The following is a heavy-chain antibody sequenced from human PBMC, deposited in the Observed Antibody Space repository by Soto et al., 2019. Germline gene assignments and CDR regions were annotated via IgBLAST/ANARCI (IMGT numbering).Heavy chain of an antibody. Sequence: PSETLSLTCTVSGGSISSSSYYWGWIRQPPGKGLEWIGSIYYSGSTYYNPSLKSRVTISVDTSKNQFSLKLSSVTAADTAVYYCARHVIVGAPRGENCRYFDLWGRGTLVTVSS. CDR1: GGSISSSSYY. CDR2: IYYSGST. V-gene: IGHV4-39*01. J-gene: IGHJ2*01. CDR3: ARHVIVGAPRGENCRYFDL. D-gene: IGHD1-26*01.